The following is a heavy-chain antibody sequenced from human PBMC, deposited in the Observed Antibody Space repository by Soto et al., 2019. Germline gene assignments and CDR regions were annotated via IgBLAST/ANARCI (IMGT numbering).Heavy chain of an antibody. CDR1: GFSFSSYY. J-gene: IGHJ4*02. V-gene: IGHV3-7*03. D-gene: IGHD3-10*01. Sequence: GGSLRLSCAASGFSFSSYYMTWVRQAPGKGLEWVASIKSDGSEQYYVDSVKGRFTISRDNAKNSLYLQMNSLRAGDTGLYYCSRENWFQDYWGQGTLVTVSS. CDR2: IKSDGSEQ. CDR3: SRENWFQDY.